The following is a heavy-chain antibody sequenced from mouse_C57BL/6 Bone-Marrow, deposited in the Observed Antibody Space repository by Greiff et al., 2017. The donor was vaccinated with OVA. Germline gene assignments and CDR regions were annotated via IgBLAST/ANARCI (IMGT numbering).Heavy chain of an antibody. CDR2: ITPYNGDT. D-gene: IGHD1-1*01. J-gene: IGHJ3*01. CDR1: GYSFTGYF. Sequence: VQLQQSGPELVKPGDSVKISCKASGYSFTGYFMNWVMQSHGKGLEWLGRITPYNGDTFYNKKFKGKATLTVDKSSSTAHMELRSLTYEDSAVYYGARGDYYGSSSYWGQGTLVTVSA. V-gene: IGHV1-20*01. CDR3: ARGDYYGSSSY.